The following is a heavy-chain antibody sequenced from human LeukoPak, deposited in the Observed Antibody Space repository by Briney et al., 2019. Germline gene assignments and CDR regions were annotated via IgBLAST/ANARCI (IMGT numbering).Heavy chain of an antibody. J-gene: IGHJ4*02. CDR3: AKDGMGIRLSVYFDY. D-gene: IGHD3-16*02. CDR1: GFTFSSYG. V-gene: IGHV3-30*02. CDR2: IRYDGSNK. Sequence: GGSLRLSCAASGFTFSSYGMHWVRQAPGKGLEWVAFIRYDGSNKYYADSVKGRFTISRDNSKNTLYLQMNSLRAEDTAVYYCAKDGMGIRLSVYFDYWGQGTLVTVSS.